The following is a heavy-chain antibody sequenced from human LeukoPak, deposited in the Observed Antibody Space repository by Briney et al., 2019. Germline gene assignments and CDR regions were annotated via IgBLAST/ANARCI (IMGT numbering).Heavy chain of an antibody. CDR2: ISYSGST. CDR1: GGSISSGGHY. CDR3: ARGGWYPESFQH. J-gene: IGHJ1*01. Sequence: ASETLSLTCTVSGGSISSGGHYWSWIRQHPGKDLEWIGYISYSGSTYYSPSLKSRVTISVDTSKNQFSLRLSSVTAADTAVYYCARGGWYPESFQHWGQGALVTVSS. V-gene: IGHV4-31*03. D-gene: IGHD6-19*01.